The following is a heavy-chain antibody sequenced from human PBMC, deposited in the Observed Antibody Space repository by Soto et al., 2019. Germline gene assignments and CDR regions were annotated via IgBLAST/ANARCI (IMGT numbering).Heavy chain of an antibody. CDR2: IYPGDSDT. V-gene: IGHV5-51*01. J-gene: IGHJ1*01. CDR3: ASGSYCGGDCYLEDEYFQH. Sequence: PGASLQISCKGSGYSFTSYWIGWVRQMPGKGLGWMGIIYPGDSDTTYSPSFQGQVTISAVKSISTAYLQWSSLKASDTAMYYCASGSYCGGDCYLEDEYFQHWGQGTLVTVSS. D-gene: IGHD2-21*02. CDR1: GYSFTSYW.